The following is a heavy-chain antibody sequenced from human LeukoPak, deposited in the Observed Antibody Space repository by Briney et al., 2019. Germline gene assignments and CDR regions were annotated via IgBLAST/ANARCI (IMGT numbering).Heavy chain of an antibody. D-gene: IGHD5-18*01. CDR3: AREGYSYGWYYFDY. V-gene: IGHV1-2*02. Sequence: ASVKVSCKASGYTFTGYYMHWVRQAPGQGLEWMGWINPNSGGTNYAQKFQGRVTMTRDTPISTAYMELSRLRSDDTAVYYCAREGYSYGWYYFDYWGQGTLVTVSS. CDR1: GYTFTGYY. J-gene: IGHJ4*02. CDR2: INPNSGGT.